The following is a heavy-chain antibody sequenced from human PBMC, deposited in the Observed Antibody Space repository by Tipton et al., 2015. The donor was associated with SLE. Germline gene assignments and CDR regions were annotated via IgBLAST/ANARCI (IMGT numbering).Heavy chain of an antibody. Sequence: LSLTCAASGFTFSSYAMSWVRQAPGKGLEWVSAISGGGGSTYYADSVKGRFTISRDNSKNTLYLQMNSLRAEDTAVYYCAKSEAYYDFWSGYSHDAIDIWGQGTLVTVSS. V-gene: IGHV3-23*01. CDR2: ISGGGGST. D-gene: IGHD3-3*01. CDR1: GFTFSSYA. J-gene: IGHJ3*02. CDR3: AKSEAYYDFWSGYSHDAIDI.